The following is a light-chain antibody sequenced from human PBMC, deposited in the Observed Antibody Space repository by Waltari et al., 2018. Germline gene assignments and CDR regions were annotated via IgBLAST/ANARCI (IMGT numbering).Light chain of an antibody. CDR1: SNDIGSYNR. Sequence: QSALTLPASVSGSPGQSISISCTGTSNDIGSYNRVSWYQHHPGKAPKLLIYAVKQRPSRVSGRFAGSKSGNTASLTISGLQAEDEGDYYCCSYRGGHSWVFGGGAKLTVL. J-gene: IGLJ3*02. CDR2: AVK. V-gene: IGLV2-23*02. CDR3: CSYRGGHSWV.